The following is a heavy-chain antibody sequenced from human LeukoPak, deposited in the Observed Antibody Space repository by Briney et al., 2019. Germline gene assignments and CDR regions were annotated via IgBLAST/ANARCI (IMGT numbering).Heavy chain of an antibody. V-gene: IGHV4-34*01. CDR1: GGSFSGYY. Sequence: SETLSLTCAVYGGSFSGYYWSWIRQPPGKGLEWIGEINHSGSTNYNPSLKSRVTISVDTSKNQFSLKLSSVTAADTAVYYCARGFPGIAAAGPGKYYFDYWGQGTLVTVSA. CDR2: INHSGST. D-gene: IGHD6-13*01. CDR3: ARGFPGIAAAGPGKYYFDY. J-gene: IGHJ4*02.